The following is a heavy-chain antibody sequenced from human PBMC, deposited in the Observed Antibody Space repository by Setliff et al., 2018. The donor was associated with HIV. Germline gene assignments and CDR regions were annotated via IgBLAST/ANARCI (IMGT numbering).Heavy chain of an antibody. D-gene: IGHD2-2*01. Sequence: GASVKVSCKASGYTFNDNYIHWVRQAPGQGLEWMGRISPDIGDTNYAQMFHGRVTMTRDTSASMVYMELNSLTSEDTAVYFCARFSSVYAAIDNWGPGTLVTVSS. J-gene: IGHJ4*02. V-gene: IGHV1-2*06. CDR3: ARFSSVYAAIDN. CDR1: GYTFNDNY. CDR2: ISPDIGDT.